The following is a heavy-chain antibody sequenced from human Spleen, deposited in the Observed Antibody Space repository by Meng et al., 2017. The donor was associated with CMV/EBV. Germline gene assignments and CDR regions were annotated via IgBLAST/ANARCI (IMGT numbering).Heavy chain of an antibody. CDR2: ISAYNGNT. CDR3: ARLGHEAPMVKGLDY. CDR1: GYTFSSYG. D-gene: IGHD5-18*01. J-gene: IGHJ4*02. V-gene: IGHV1-18*01. Sequence: ASVKVSCKASGYTFSSYGISRVRQAPGQGLEWMGWISAYNGNTNYAQNLQGRVTMTTDTSTSTAYMELRSLRSDDTAVYYCARLGHEAPMVKGLDYWGQGAQVTVSS.